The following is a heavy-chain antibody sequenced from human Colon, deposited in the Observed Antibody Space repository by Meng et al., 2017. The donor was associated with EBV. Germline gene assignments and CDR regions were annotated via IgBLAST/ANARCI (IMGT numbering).Heavy chain of an antibody. CDR1: GGSISSSGYY. V-gene: IGHV4-30-4*01. D-gene: IGHD5-18*01. J-gene: IGHJ4*02. CDR2: SYYSGST. CDR3: VRYSYGFDY. Sequence: QVQLQESGPGLVKPSQTRSLTCGVSGGSISSSGYYWSWIRQPPGKGLEWIGYSYYSGSTYYNPSLKSRVTISVDTSNNQFSLKLKSVTAADTAVYYCVRYSYGFDYWDQGTLVTVDS.